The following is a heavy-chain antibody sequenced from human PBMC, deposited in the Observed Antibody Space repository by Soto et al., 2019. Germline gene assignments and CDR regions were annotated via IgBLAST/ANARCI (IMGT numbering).Heavy chain of an antibody. CDR2: ISYDGSNK. J-gene: IGHJ4*02. CDR1: GITFSGHG. D-gene: IGHD3-22*01. CDR3: AKDATMIVGHFDY. V-gene: IGHV3-30*18. Sequence: GGSLRLSCAASGITFSGHGMHWVRQAPGKGLEWVAFISYDGSNKNYADSVKGRFTISRDNSKNTLFLQMNSLRAEDTAVYYCAKDATMIVGHFDYWGQGTLVTVSS.